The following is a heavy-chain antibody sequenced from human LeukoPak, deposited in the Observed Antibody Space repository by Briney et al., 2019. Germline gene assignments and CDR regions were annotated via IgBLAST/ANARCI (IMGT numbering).Heavy chain of an antibody. D-gene: IGHD4-23*01. CDR3: ARDNSIGDRGWWFDP. CDR1: GGTFSSYA. CDR2: IIPIFGTA. V-gene: IGHV1-69*01. Sequence: SVKVSCKAPGGTFSSYAISWVRQAPGQGLEWMGGIIPIFGTANYAQKFQGRVTITADESTSTAYMELSSLRSEDTAVYYCARDNSIGDRGWWFDPWGQGTLVTVSS. J-gene: IGHJ5*02.